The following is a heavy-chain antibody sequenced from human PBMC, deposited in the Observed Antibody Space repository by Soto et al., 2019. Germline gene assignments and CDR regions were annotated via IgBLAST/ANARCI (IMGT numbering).Heavy chain of an antibody. J-gene: IGHJ4*02. CDR3: ARDRRGWYVDY. V-gene: IGHV3-11*05. Sequence: QVQLVESGGGLVKPGGSLRLSCAASGFTFSDYYMSWIRQAPGKGLEWVSYISSSSSYTNYADSVKGRFTISRDNVKNSLYLQINSLRAEDAAVYYCARDRRGWYVDYWGQGTLVTVSS. CDR2: ISSSSSYT. CDR1: GFTFSDYY. D-gene: IGHD6-19*01.